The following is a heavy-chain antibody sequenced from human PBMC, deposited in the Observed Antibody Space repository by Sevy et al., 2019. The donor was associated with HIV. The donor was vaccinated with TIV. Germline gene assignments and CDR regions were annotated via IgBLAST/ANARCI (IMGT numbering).Heavy chain of an antibody. D-gene: IGHD2-21*02. CDR2: ISSDGTEE. V-gene: IGHV3-30*04. J-gene: IGHJ6*02. CDR1: GFTFSIYV. CDR3: ARDLPSAVTDPFYSYGLAV. Sequence: GGSLRLSCAASGFTFSIYVIHWVRQAPGKGLEWVAVISSDGTEEYYADSVKGRFTISRDNSKNTMYLQMNSLRVEDTAGFYCARDLPSAVTDPFYSYGLAVWGQGTTVTVSS.